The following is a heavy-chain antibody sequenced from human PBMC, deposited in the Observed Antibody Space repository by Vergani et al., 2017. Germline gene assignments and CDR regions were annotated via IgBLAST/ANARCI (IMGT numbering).Heavy chain of an antibody. V-gene: IGHV4-39*01. CDR1: GGSITYGAFY. CDR3: AGCFRDEGMIYGGTIENWFDP. D-gene: IGHD3-16*01. Sequence: QLQLQESGPGLLKPSETLSLTCTVSGGSITYGAFYWGWNRQSPGKGLEWIGSIYYSENKFYNPSLESRFTLSIDTTKNQFSLKLKSVTDADTAVYYCAGCFRDEGMIYGGTIENWFDPWGQGTLVTVSS. J-gene: IGHJ5*02. CDR2: IYYSENK.